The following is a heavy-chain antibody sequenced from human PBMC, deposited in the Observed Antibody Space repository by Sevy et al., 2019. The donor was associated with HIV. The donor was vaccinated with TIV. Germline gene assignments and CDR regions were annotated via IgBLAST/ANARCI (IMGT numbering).Heavy chain of an antibody. CDR1: GGSVSSGSYY. V-gene: IGHV4-61*01. Sequence: SETLSLTCTVSGGSVSSGSYYWSWIRQPPGKGLERIGYIYYSGSTNYNPSLKSRVTISVDTSKNQFSLKLSSVTAADTAVYYCARDKWGYCTNGVCQKWFDYWGQGTLVTVSS. D-gene: IGHD2-8*01. CDR2: IYYSGST. J-gene: IGHJ4*02. CDR3: ARDKWGYCTNGVCQKWFDY.